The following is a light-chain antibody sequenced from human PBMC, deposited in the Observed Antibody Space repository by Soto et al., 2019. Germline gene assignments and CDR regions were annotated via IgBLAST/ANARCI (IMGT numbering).Light chain of an antibody. V-gene: IGKV4-1*01. CDR2: WAS. CDR3: QQYYSTPYT. J-gene: IGKJ2*01. Sequence: DIVMTQSPDSLALSLGERATINCKSSQSVLYSSNSKNYLAWYQQKPGQPPKLLIYWASTRESGVPDRFSGSGSETDFTLTISSLQAEDVAVYYCQQYYSTPYTFGQGTKLEIK. CDR1: QSVLYSSNSKNY.